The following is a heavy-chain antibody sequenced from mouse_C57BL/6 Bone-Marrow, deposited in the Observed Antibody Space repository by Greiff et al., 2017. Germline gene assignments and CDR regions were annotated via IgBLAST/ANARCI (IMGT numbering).Heavy chain of an antibody. CDR2: INPGSGGT. Sequence: VKLMESGAELVRPGTSVKVSCKASGYAFTNYLIEWVKQRPGQGLEWIGVINPGSGGTNYNEKFKGKATLTADKSSSTAYMQLSSLTSEDSAVYVCARLGFGTVVATGYFDGWGTGTTVTVSS. CDR1: GYAFTNYL. D-gene: IGHD1-1*01. J-gene: IGHJ1*03. V-gene: IGHV1-54*01. CDR3: ARLGFGTVVATGYFDG.